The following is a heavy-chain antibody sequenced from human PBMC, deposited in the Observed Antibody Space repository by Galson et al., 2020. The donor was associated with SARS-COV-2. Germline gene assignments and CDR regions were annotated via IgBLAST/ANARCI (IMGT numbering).Heavy chain of an antibody. CDR3: ASARGPDDYDSSGYLDY. CDR1: GYTFTGYY. Sequence: ASVKVSCKASGYTFTGYYMHWVRQAPGQGLEWMGWTNPNSGGTNYAQKFQGRVTMTRDTSISTAYMELSRLRSDDTAVYYCASARGPDDYDSSGYLDYGGQGTLVTVCS. D-gene: IGHD3-22*01. J-gene: IGHJ4*02. V-gene: IGHV1-2*02. CDR2: TNPNSGGT.